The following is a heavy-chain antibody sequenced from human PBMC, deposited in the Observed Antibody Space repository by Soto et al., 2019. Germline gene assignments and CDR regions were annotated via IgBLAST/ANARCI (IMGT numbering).Heavy chain of an antibody. CDR3: AAVSAGYGGNEPHLDDS. J-gene: IGHJ4*02. Sequence: EVQLVVSGGGLVKPRGSLRLSCAASGFNFKYAWMNWVRQAPGNGLECVGRIKSKPSGGTADYAAPGKGRFTISRDDSKNTLYPEMNSLNPEDTAVYYCAAVSAGYGGNEPHLDDSWGQGTLVTVSS. CDR1: GFNFKYAW. V-gene: IGHV3-15*07. CDR2: IKSKPSGGTA. D-gene: IGHD2-15*01.